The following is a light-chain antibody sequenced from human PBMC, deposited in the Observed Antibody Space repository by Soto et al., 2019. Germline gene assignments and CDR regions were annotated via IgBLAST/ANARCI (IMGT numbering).Light chain of an antibody. J-gene: IGKJ1*01. CDR3: QQHNNWPRT. CDR1: QNVNSN. Sequence: IVLTQSPATLSVSPGEGATLSCRASQNVNSNLVWYQQKPGQAPRLLIYDASTRATAIPARFSGSGSGTEVAHTNSSQQYEDFAVYYCQQHNNWPRTFGQGTKVEIK. V-gene: IGKV3-15*01. CDR2: DAS.